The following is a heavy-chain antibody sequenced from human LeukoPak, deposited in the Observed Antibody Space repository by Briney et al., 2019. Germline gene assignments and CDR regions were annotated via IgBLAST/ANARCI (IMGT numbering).Heavy chain of an antibody. Sequence: ASVRVSCKASGYTFTNYGISWVRQAPGQGLEWMGWISAYNGNTNYAQKLQGRVTMTTDTSTSTAYMELRSLRSDDTAVYYCARGYTYGDYPYYFDYWGQGTLVTVSS. CDR3: ARGYTYGDYPYYFDY. J-gene: IGHJ4*02. CDR2: ISAYNGNT. V-gene: IGHV1-18*01. CDR1: GYTFTNYG. D-gene: IGHD4-17*01.